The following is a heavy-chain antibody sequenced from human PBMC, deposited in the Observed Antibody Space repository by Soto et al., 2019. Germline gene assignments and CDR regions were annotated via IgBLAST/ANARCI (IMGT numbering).Heavy chain of an antibody. CDR3: ASSATVVSPFDY. CDR1: GFTFSSYA. J-gene: IGHJ4*02. V-gene: IGHV3-30-3*01. Sequence: AGGSLRLSCAASGFTFSSYAMHWVRQAPGKGLEWVAVISYDGSNKYYADSVKGRFTISRDNSKNTLYLQMNSLRAEDTAVYYCASSATVVSPFDYWGQGTLVTVSS. D-gene: IGHD4-17*01. CDR2: ISYDGSNK.